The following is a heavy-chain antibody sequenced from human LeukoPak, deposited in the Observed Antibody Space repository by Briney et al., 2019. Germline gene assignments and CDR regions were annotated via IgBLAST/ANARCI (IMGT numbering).Heavy chain of an antibody. CDR3: AKIGVSGSWFFDL. J-gene: IGHJ2*01. CDR1: GFTFSNHG. V-gene: IGHV3-23*01. CDR2: ISANSFYT. D-gene: IGHD1-1*01. Sequence: GGSLRLSCAASGFTFSNHGMSWVRQAPGKGLEWVSSISANSFYTYYADSVKGRFAVSRDNSKNTLYLQMNNMAAEDTAVYFCAKIGVSGSWFFDLWGRGTLLSVSS.